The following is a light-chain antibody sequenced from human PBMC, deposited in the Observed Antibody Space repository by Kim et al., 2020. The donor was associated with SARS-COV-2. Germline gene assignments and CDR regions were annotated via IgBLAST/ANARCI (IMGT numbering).Light chain of an antibody. Sequence: QSVLTQTASVSGSPGQSITISCTGTSSDIGNYDYVSWYQQHPGKAPKLMIYDVSNRPSGVSNRFSGSKSGNTASLTISGLQAEDEADYYCCSYTTTSTRVFGGGTQLTVL. CDR3: CSYTTTSTRV. CDR2: DVS. CDR1: SSDIGNYDY. J-gene: IGLJ3*02. V-gene: IGLV2-14*03.